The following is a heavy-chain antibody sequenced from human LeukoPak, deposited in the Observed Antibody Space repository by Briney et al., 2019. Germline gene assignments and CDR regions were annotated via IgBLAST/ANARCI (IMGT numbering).Heavy chain of an antibody. CDR1: GGTFSSYA. CDR2: IIPIFGTA. CDR3: ATGYSYGPTIWVFDY. D-gene: IGHD5-18*01. V-gene: IGHV1-69*05. J-gene: IGHJ4*02. Sequence: SVKVSCKASGGTFSSYAISWVRQAPGQGLEWMGGIIPIFGTANYAQKFQGRVTITTDESTSTAYMELSSLRSEDTALYYCATGYSYGPTIWVFDYWGQGTLVTVSS.